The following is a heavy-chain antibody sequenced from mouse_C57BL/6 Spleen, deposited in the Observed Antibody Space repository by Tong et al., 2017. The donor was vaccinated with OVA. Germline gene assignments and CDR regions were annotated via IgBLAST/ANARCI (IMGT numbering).Heavy chain of an antibody. J-gene: IGHJ2*01. D-gene: IGHD2-3*01. V-gene: IGHV1-80*01. CDR3: ARMGYYDFDY. CDR2: IYPGDGDT. Sequence: VQLQESGPELVKPGASVKISCKASGYAFSSYWMNWVKQRPGKGLEWIGQIYPGDGDTNYNGKFKGKATLTADKSSSTAYMQLSSLTSEDSAVYFCARMGYYDFDYWGQGTTLTVSS. CDR1: GYAFSSYW.